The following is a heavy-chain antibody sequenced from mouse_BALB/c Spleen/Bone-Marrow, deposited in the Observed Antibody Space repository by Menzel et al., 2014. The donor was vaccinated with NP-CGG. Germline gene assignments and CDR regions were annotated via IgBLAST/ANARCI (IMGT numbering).Heavy chain of an antibody. J-gene: IGHJ3*01. CDR1: GYTFTSYW. CDR2: INPSNGRA. V-gene: IGHV1S81*02. CDR3: ARAGGYDGFAY. D-gene: IGHD2-2*01. Sequence: VKLMESGAELVKPGASVKLSCKASGYTFTSYWMHWVKQRPVQGLEWIGEINPSNGRADYNEKFRSKATLTVDRSSSTAYMQLSSLTSEDSAVYSCARAGGYDGFAYWGQGTLVTVSA.